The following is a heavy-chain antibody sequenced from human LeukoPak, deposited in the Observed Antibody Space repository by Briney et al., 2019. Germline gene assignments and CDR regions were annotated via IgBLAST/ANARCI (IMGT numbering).Heavy chain of an antibody. D-gene: IGHD6-19*01. J-gene: IGHJ4*02. V-gene: IGHV3-23*01. CDR3: AKCPSGRRAHDCFDD. CDR2: ISGSGSCT. Sequence: GGSLRLSCAASGFTFSSYAMSWVRQAPGKGLEWVSAISGSGSCTYYADSVKGRFTISRDNSKNSLYLQMNSLRAEDTAVYYGAKCPSGRRAHDCFDDWGQGTLVTVSS. CDR1: GFTFSSYA.